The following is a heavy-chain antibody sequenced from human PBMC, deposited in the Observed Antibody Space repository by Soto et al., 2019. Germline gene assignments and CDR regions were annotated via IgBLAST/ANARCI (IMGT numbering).Heavy chain of an antibody. J-gene: IGHJ6*02. CDR2: IWYDGSNK. V-gene: IGHV3-33*01. D-gene: IGHD6-19*01. Sequence: QVQLVESGGGVVQPGRSLRLSCAASGFTFSSYGMHWVRQAPGKGLEWVAVIWYDGSNKYYADSVKGRFTISRDNSKNTLYLQMNSLRAEDTAVYYCARDLLGDEGSGWDRSYYYYGMDVWGQGTTVTVSS. CDR3: ARDLLGDEGSGWDRSYYYYGMDV. CDR1: GFTFSSYG.